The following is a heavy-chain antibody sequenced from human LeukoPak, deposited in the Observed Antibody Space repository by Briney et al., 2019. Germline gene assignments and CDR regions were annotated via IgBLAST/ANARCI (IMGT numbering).Heavy chain of an antibody. CDR2: INHSGST. D-gene: IGHD6-19*01. CDR1: GGSFSGYY. J-gene: IGHJ4*02. V-gene: IGHV4-34*01. CDR3: ARVRVAGNGGYFDY. Sequence: PSETLSLTCAVYGGSFSGYYWSWIRQPPGKGLEWIGEINHSGSTNYNPSLKSRVTISVDTSKNQFSLKLSSVTAADTAVYYCARVRVAGNGGYFDYWGQGTLVTVSS.